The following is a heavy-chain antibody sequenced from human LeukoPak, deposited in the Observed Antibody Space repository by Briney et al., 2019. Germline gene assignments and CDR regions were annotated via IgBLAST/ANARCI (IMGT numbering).Heavy chain of an antibody. J-gene: IGHJ6*02. CDR1: GFTFSIYG. Sequence: PGGSLRLSCAASGFTFSIYGMHWVRQAPGKGLEWVAVIWYDGSNKYYADSVKGRFTISRDNSKNTLYLQMNSLRAEDTAVYYCAREQGGGYYDFWSGPDKDYYGMDVWGQGTTVTVSS. V-gene: IGHV3-33*01. CDR3: AREQGGGYYDFWSGPDKDYYGMDV. D-gene: IGHD3-3*01. CDR2: IWYDGSNK.